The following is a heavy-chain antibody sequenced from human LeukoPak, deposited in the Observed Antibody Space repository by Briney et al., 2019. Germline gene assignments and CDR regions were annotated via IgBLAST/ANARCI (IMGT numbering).Heavy chain of an antibody. CDR3: ARVRYRLAETYIDY. V-gene: IGHV1-8*01. D-gene: IGHD3-16*01. Sequence: ASVKVSCKASGYTFTSYDINWVRQATGQGLEWMGWMNPDTGNTGYAQKFQGRVTMTRDTSISTAYMELSRLRSDDTAVYYCARVRYRLAETYIDYWGQGTLVTVSS. CDR2: MNPDTGNT. CDR1: GYTFTSYD. J-gene: IGHJ4*02.